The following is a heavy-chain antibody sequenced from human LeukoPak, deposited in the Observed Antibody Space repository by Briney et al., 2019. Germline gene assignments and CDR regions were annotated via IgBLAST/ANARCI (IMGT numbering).Heavy chain of an antibody. D-gene: IGHD2-15*01. Sequence: AGGSLRLSCAASGFTFSSYGIHWVRQAPGKGLEWVAFIRYDGSNKYYADSVKGRFTISRDNSKNTLYLQMNSLRAEDTAVYYCAKDQDIVVVVAATPIDYWGQGTLVTVSS. V-gene: IGHV3-30*02. CDR3: AKDQDIVVVVAATPIDY. CDR1: GFTFSSYG. J-gene: IGHJ4*02. CDR2: IRYDGSNK.